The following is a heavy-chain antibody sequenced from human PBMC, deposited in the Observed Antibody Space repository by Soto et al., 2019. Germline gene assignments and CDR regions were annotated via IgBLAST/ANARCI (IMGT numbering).Heavy chain of an antibody. CDR3: ARQIYDSDTGPNFQYYFDS. Sequence: PGESLKISCKGSGYSFAGYWISWVRQKPGKGLEWMGRIDPSDSQTYYSPSFRGHVTISATKSITTVFLQWSSLRASDTAMYYCARQIYDSDTGPNFQYYFDSWGQGTPVTVSS. V-gene: IGHV5-10-1*01. CDR1: GYSFAGYW. CDR2: IDPSDSQT. D-gene: IGHD3-22*01. J-gene: IGHJ4*02.